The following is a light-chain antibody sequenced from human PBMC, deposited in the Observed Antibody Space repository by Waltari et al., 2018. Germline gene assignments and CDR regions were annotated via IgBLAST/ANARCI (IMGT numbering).Light chain of an antibody. Sequence: QLVLTQSPSASASLGASVKITCTLSRGPSNYVIPWPQQQPGRGPRYLTRLNSDGSHTKRDGVPDRFSGSSSGTERFLIISSLQSEDEADYYCQTWDSGIVVFGGGTKLTVL. CDR2: LNSDGSH. V-gene: IGLV4-69*02. CDR3: QTWDSGIVV. CDR1: RGPSNYV. J-gene: IGLJ2*01.